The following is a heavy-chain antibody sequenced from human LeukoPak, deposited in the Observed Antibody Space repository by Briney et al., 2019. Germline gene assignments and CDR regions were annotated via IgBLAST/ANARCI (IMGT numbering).Heavy chain of an antibody. J-gene: IGHJ6*03. CDR1: GFTFSSYA. D-gene: IGHD1-26*01. CDR2: ISGSGGST. CDR3: AKELGATHYYYYYYMDV. V-gene: IGHV3-23*01. Sequence: PGGSLRLSCAASGFTFSSYAMSWVRQAPGKGLEWVSAISGSGGSTYYADSVKGRFTISRDNSKNTLYLQMNSLRAEDTAVYYCAKELGATHYYYYYYMDVWGKGTTVTVSS.